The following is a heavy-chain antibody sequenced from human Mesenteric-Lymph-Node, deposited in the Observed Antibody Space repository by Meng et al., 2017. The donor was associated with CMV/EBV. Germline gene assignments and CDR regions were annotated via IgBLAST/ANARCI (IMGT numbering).Heavy chain of an antibody. CDR3: ARDLRPSGGGMDV. J-gene: IGHJ6*02. CDR1: GFTFEDYG. Sequence: GESLKISCEASGFTFEDYGMDWVRQAPGKGLEWVSVIYTGGITYYADSVKGRFTISRDNSKNTVHLQMNNLRPGDTAVYYCARDLRPSGGGMDVWGQGTTVTVSS. V-gene: IGHV3-53*01. D-gene: IGHD2-8*02. CDR2: IYTGGIT.